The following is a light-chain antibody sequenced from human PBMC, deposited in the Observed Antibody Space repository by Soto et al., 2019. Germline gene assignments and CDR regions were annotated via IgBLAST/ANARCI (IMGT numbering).Light chain of an antibody. J-gene: IGKJ1*01. V-gene: IGKV3-20*01. CDR1: QSVSSSY. CDR2: GAS. CDR3: QQYGSSGT. Sequence: IVLTQSPGTLSLSPGERATLSCRASQSVSSSYLAGYQQKPGQAPRLLIYGASSRATGIPDRFSGSGSGTDFTLTISRLAPEDFAVYYCQQYGSSGTFGQGTKVDIK.